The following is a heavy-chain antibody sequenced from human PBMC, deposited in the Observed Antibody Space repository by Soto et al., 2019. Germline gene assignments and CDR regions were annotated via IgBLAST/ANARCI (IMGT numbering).Heavy chain of an antibody. J-gene: IGHJ4*02. D-gene: IGHD3-22*01. Sequence: EVQLVESGGGLVKPGGSLRLSCAASGFTFSSYIMKWVRQAPGKGLEWVSSISSSSSYIYYADSVKGRFTISRDNAKNSLYLQMNSLRAEDTAVYYCARDLGDSSPVWGQGTLVTVSS. CDR3: ARDLGDSSPV. CDR1: GFTFSSYI. CDR2: ISSSSSYI. V-gene: IGHV3-21*06.